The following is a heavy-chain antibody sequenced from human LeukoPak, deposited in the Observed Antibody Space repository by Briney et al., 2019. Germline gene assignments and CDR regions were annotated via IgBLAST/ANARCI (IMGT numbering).Heavy chain of an antibody. J-gene: IGHJ3*02. V-gene: IGHV4-34*01. CDR2: INHSGST. CDR1: GGSFSGYY. Sequence: SETLSLTCAVYGGSFSGYYWSWIRQPPGKGLEWIGEINHSGSTNYNPSLKSRVTIPVDTSKNQFSLKLSYVPAADTAVYYCARVLPYDYVWGSYRLVERSDAFDIWGQGTMVTVSS. D-gene: IGHD3-16*02. CDR3: ARVLPYDYVWGSYRLVERSDAFDI.